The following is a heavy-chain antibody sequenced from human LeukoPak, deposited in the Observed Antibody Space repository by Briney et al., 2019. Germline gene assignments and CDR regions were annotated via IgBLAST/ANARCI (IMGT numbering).Heavy chain of an antibody. Sequence: SETLSLTCTVSGDSVSTYYWSWIRQPAGKGLEWSGRIYSSVSTNYNPSLKSRVTMSVDTSKNQFSLKLSSVTAADTAVYYCARWGASGTYHFDYWGQGTLVTVSS. J-gene: IGHJ4*02. CDR2: IYSSVST. CDR1: GDSVSTYY. CDR3: ARWGASGTYHFDY. V-gene: IGHV4-4*07. D-gene: IGHD3-10*01.